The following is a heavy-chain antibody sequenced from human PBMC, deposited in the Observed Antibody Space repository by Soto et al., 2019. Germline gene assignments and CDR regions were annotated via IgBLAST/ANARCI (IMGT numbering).Heavy chain of an antibody. J-gene: IGHJ2*01. D-gene: IGHD3-16*01. Sequence: EVQLLESGGGLGQPGGSLRLSCAASGFTFSSYDMTWVRQAPGKGLEWVSAISGSGGSTYYADSVKGRFTISRDNSKNTLYLQMNSLRAEDTAVFYCAKCVWGYCYFDLWGRGTLVTVSS. V-gene: IGHV3-23*01. CDR2: ISGSGGST. CDR3: AKCVWGYCYFDL. CDR1: GFTFSSYD.